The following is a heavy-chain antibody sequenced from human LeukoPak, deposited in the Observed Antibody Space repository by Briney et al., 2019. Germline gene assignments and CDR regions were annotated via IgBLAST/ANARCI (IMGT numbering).Heavy chain of an antibody. Sequence: SETLSLTCTVSGGSISSSSYYWGWIRQPPGKGLEWIGSIYYSGSTYYNPSLKSRVTISVDTSKNQFSLKLSSVTAADTAVYYCASPNIVGATMDAFDIWGQGTMVTVSS. V-gene: IGHV4-39*01. J-gene: IGHJ3*02. CDR1: GGSISSSSYY. CDR2: IYYSGST. D-gene: IGHD1-26*01. CDR3: ASPNIVGATMDAFDI.